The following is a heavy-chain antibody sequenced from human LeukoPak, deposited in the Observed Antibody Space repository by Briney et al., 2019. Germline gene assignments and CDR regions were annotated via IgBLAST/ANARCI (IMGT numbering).Heavy chain of an antibody. CDR3: AKDARSVSYESGVY. CDR2: ISGGGKST. D-gene: IGHD1-26*01. J-gene: IGHJ4*02. Sequence: GGSLRLSCAASGFTFSSYAMSWVRQAPGKGLEWVSAISGGGKSTYNADSVKGGFTISKDNSKNTLNLQMNSLRAEDTAVYYCAKDARSVSYESGVYWGQGTLVTVSS. CDR1: GFTFSSYA. V-gene: IGHV3-23*01.